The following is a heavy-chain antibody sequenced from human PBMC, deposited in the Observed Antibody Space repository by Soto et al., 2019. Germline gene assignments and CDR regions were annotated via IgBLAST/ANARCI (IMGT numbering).Heavy chain of an antibody. V-gene: IGHV4-31*11. Sequence: QVHLQQSGPGLVKASETLSLSCVVSGAYISGADSYWFWIRKPPGKGLEWIGYIAYSGDTYYNPSLRRGVTISGDRSEDKFPLTLKSVTAAGTAVYACARDFERSAIGPWGQGTSVTVSS. J-gene: IGHJ5*02. CDR3: ARDFERSAIGP. CDR1: GAYISGADSY. CDR2: IAYSGDT. D-gene: IGHD3-9*01.